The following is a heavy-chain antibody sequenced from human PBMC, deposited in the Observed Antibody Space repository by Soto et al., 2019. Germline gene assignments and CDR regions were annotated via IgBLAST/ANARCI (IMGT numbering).Heavy chain of an antibody. J-gene: IGHJ6*02. CDR3: ARGGDILTGYYKTYYGMDV. D-gene: IGHD3-9*01. CDR2: INPNSGGT. CDR1: RYTFTGYY. Sequence: ASVKACWKASRYTFTGYYMHWVRQAPGQGIEWMGWINPNSGGTNYAQKFQGWVTMTRDTSISTAYMELSRLRSDDTAVYYCARGGDILTGYYKTYYGMDVWGQGTTVTVSS. V-gene: IGHV1-2*04.